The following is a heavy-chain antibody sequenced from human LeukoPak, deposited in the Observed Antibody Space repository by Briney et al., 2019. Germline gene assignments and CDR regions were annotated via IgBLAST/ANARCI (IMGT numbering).Heavy chain of an antibody. D-gene: IGHD6-13*01. CDR3: ARERGQQSHYYYYYGMDV. CDR2: ISSTGGNT. V-gene: IGHV3-64*01. CDR1: GFTFSDYA. J-gene: IGHJ6*02. Sequence: PGGSLRLSCAASGFTFSDYAMHWVRQAPGRGLEYVSAISSTGGNTYYANSVKGRFTISRDNSKNTLYLQMNSLRAEDTAVYYCARERGQQSHYYYYYGMDVWGQGTTVTVS.